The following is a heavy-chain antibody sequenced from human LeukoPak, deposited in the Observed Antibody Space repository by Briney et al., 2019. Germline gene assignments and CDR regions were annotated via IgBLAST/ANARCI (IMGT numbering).Heavy chain of an antibody. Sequence: GASVKVSCKASGYTFTSYDINWVRQATGQGLEWMGWMNPNSGNTGYAQKFQGRVTITRNTSISTAYMELSSLRSEDTAVYYCARGLTRGAVVGPRDAFDIWGQGTMVTVSS. CDR3: ARGLTRGAVVGPRDAFDI. D-gene: IGHD3-22*01. CDR1: GYTFTSYD. V-gene: IGHV1-8*03. J-gene: IGHJ3*02. CDR2: MNPNSGNT.